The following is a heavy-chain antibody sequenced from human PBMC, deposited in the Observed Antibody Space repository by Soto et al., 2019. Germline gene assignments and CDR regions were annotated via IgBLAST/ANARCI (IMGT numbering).Heavy chain of an antibody. J-gene: IGHJ4*01. Sequence: ASVKVSCKASRYSFSTYGIHWVRQAPGQSFEWLGWINAGNGNTKYSQKFQGRVTITRDTSANTAYMELSSLRSEDTAVYYCARDGAVGCNFNFDYWGQGTLVTVSS. CDR2: INAGNGNT. D-gene: IGHD6-19*01. CDR1: RYSFSTYG. V-gene: IGHV1-3*01. CDR3: ARDGAVGCNFNFDY.